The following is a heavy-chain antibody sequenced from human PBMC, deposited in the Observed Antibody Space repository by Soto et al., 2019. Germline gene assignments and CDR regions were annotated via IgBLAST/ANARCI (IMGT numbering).Heavy chain of an antibody. Sequence: GESLKISCKGPVDDFVSYRIGWVRQVSGKGLEWIGHVRPGDSETRYGPSFHGHVSISADKSISTVYLKWTNLEASDTGVYYCARHVGEVGYCINGVCRMDLWGQGTTVTVSS. J-gene: IGHJ6*02. D-gene: IGHD2-8*01. CDR3: ARHVGEVGYCINGVCRMDL. CDR1: VDDFVSYR. V-gene: IGHV5-51*01. CDR2: VRPGDSET.